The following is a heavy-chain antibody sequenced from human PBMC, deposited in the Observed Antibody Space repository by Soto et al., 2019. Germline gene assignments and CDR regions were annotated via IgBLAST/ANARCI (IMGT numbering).Heavy chain of an antibody. Sequence: QLQLQESGPGLVKPSETLSLTCTVFGGPITSSSYYWGWFRQPPGKGLEWIGSTYYSGRTYYNPSLKSRGTISVDTSKNQFSLKLSSVTAADTAVYYCARLSYYDFWSGRGYFDYWGQGTLVTVSS. CDR1: GGPITSSSYY. CDR2: TYYSGRT. D-gene: IGHD3-3*01. CDR3: ARLSYYDFWSGRGYFDY. J-gene: IGHJ4*02. V-gene: IGHV4-39*01.